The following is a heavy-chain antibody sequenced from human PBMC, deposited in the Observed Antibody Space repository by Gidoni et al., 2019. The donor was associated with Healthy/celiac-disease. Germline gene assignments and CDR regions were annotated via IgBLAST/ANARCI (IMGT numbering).Heavy chain of an antibody. D-gene: IGHD1-26*01. CDR2: IYYSGST. J-gene: IGHJ6*03. Sequence: QVQLQESGPGLVKPSETLSLTCTVSGGSISSYYWSWIRQPPGKGLEWIGSIYYSGSTKYNPSLKGRVTISVDTSKNQFSLKLSSVTAADTAVYYCVRGGSYYYYYMDVWGKGTTVTVSS. CDR3: VRGGSYYYYYMDV. V-gene: IGHV4-59*01. CDR1: GGSISSYY.